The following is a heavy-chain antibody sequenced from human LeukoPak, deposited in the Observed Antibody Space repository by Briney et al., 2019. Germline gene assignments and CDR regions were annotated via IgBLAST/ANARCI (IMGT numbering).Heavy chain of an antibody. J-gene: IGHJ4*02. Sequence: SQTLSLTCTVSGVSISSGGYYWGWIRQPPGKGLEWIGSIYYSGSTYYNPSLKSRVTISVDTSKNQFSLKLSSVTAADTAVYYCARPGGPTLEYRPSYYFDYWGQGTLVTVSS. CDR1: GVSISSGGYY. V-gene: IGHV4-39*01. CDR3: ARPGGPTLEYRPSYYFDY. D-gene: IGHD2-2*02. CDR2: IYYSGST.